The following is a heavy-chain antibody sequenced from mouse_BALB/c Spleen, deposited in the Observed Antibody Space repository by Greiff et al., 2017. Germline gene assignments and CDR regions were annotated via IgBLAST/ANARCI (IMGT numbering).Heavy chain of an antibody. CDR3: ARSADRSWFAY. CDR2: IDPENGNT. V-gene: IGHV14-1*02. CDR1: GFNIKDYY. D-gene: IGHD6-1*01. Sequence: EVMLVESGAELVRPGALVKLSCKASGFNIKDYYMHWVKQRPEQGLEWIGWIDPENGNTIYDPKFQGKASITADTSSNTAYLQLSSLTSEDTAVYYCARSADRSWFAYWGQGTLVTVSA. J-gene: IGHJ3*01.